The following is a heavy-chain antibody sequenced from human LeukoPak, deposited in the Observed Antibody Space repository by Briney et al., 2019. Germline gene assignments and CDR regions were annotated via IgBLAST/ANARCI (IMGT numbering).Heavy chain of an antibody. CDR3: ARAGVYGDYNSVGFDY. CDR2: IYHSGST. J-gene: IGHJ4*02. Sequence: SETLSLTCAVSGGSISSGGYSWSWIRQPPGKGLEWIGYIYHSGSTYYDPSLKSRVTISVDRSKNQFSLKLSSVTAADTAVYYCARAGVYGDYNSVGFDYWGQGTLVTVSS. V-gene: IGHV4-30-2*01. CDR1: GGSISSGGYS. D-gene: IGHD4-17*01.